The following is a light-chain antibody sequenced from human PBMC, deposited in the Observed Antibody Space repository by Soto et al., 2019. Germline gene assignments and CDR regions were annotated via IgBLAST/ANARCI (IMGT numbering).Light chain of an antibody. Sequence: QSALTQPPSASGSTGQSVTISCTGTSSDVGGYKYVSWYQQHPGKAPKLMIFEVNKRPSGVPDRFSGSKSGNTASLTVSGLQAEDEADYYCCSYAGINNLGIFGSGTKLTVL. CDR3: CSYAGINNLGI. V-gene: IGLV2-8*01. CDR1: SSDVGGYKY. J-gene: IGLJ1*01. CDR2: EVN.